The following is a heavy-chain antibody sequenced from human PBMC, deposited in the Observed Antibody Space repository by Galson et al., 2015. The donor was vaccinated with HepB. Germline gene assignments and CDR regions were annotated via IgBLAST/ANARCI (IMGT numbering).Heavy chain of an antibody. CDR2: VDPEDGET. D-gene: IGHD1-14*01. CDR1: GYTFTDYY. J-gene: IGHJ4*02. CDR3: ASFSEFLNFDY. V-gene: IGHV1-69-2*01. Sequence: VKVSCKVSGYTFTDYYMHWVQQAPGKGLEWMGLVDPEDGETIYAEKFQGRVTMTRNTSISTAYMELSSLRSEDTAVYYCASFSEFLNFDYWGQGTLVTVSS.